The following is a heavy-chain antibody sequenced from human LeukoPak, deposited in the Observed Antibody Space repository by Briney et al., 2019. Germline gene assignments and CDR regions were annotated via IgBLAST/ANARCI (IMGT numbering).Heavy chain of an antibody. CDR3: ARENSGSYREFDY. CDR2: IYPSGSI. Sequence: SETLSLTCTVSGGPISSYYWTWIRQPAGKGLEWIGRIYPSGSINYNPSLKSRVTMSVDTSKNQFSLKLSSVTAADTAVYYCARENSGSYREFDYWGQGTLVTVSS. J-gene: IGHJ4*02. D-gene: IGHD1-26*01. V-gene: IGHV4-4*07. CDR1: GGPISSYY.